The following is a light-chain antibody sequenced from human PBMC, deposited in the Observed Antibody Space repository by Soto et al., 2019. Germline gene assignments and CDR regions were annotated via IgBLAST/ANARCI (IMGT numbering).Light chain of an antibody. J-gene: IGKJ4*01. V-gene: IGKV3-15*01. CDR2: GAS. CDR3: QQYNKWPLT. Sequence: EIVMTQSPATLSVSPGERATLSCRASQSVSNDLAWYQQRPGQAPRLLSHGASTRATGIAARFSGGGSGTEFTLTISSLQSEDFAVYYCQQYNKWPLTFGGGTKVRI. CDR1: QSVSND.